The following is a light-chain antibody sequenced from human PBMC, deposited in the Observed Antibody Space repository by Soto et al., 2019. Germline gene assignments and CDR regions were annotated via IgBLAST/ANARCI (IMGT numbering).Light chain of an antibody. J-gene: IGKJ1*01. CDR1: QSISSY. CDR3: QQYNSYSPWT. Sequence: DIQMTQSPSSLSASVGDRVTITCRASQSISSYLNWYQQKPGKAPKLMXYKASSLESGVPSRFSGSGSGTELTLTISSLQPDDFANYYCQQYNSYSPWTFGQGTKVDIK. V-gene: IGKV1-5*03. CDR2: KAS.